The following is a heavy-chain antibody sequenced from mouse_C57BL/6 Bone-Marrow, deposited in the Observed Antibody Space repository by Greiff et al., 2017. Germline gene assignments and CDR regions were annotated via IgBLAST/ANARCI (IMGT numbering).Heavy chain of an antibody. CDR2: INPGSGGT. Sequence: QVQLQQSGAELVRPGTSVKVSCKASGYAFTNYLIEWVKQRPGQGLEWIGVINPGSGGTNYNEKFKGKATLTADKSSSTAYMQLSSLTSEDSAVYFGTRSWTVSGGRAMDYWGQGTSVTVSS. D-gene: IGHD1-1*01. CDR1: GYAFTNYL. V-gene: IGHV1-54*01. CDR3: TRSWTVSGGRAMDY. J-gene: IGHJ4*01.